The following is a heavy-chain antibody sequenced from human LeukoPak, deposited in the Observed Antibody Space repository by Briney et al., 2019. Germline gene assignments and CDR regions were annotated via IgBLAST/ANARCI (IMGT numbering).Heavy chain of an antibody. CDR3: ASTPTGITMVRGVWFDP. J-gene: IGHJ5*02. V-gene: IGHV4-34*01. D-gene: IGHD3-10*01. CDR1: GGSFSGYY. CDR2: INHSGST. Sequence: SETLSLTCAVYGGSFSGYYWSWIRQPPGKGLEWIGEINHSGSTNYNPSLKSRVTISVDTSKNQLSLKLSSVTAADTAVYYCASTPTGITMVRGVWFDPWGQGTLVTVSS.